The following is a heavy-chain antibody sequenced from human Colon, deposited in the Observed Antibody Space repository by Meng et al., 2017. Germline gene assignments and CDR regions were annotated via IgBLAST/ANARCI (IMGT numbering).Heavy chain of an antibody. V-gene: IGHV4-61*01. CDR2: IYHTGTT. CDR1: GASVSSGTYY. CDR3: ARDLIIGRQSDF. J-gene: IGHJ4*02. Sequence: SETLSLTCTVSGASVSSGTYYWTWVRQPPGKGLEWIGYIYHTGTTDYNPSLKGRVTMSVDTAKNEFSLKLTSVTTADTGVYYCARDLIIGRQSDFWGQGTRVTGYS. D-gene: IGHD3/OR15-3a*01.